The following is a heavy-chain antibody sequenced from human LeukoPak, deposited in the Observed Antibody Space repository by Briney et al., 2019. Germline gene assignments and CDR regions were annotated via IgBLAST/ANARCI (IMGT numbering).Heavy chain of an antibody. Sequence: PGGSLRLSRAASGFTFSSYSMNWVRQAPGKGLEWVSSISSSSSYIYYADSVKGRFTISRDNAKNSLYLQMNSLRAEDTAVYYCARDTRTGYSSSWYGGGFDYWGQGTLVTVSS. V-gene: IGHV3-21*01. CDR3: ARDTRTGYSSSWYGGGFDY. D-gene: IGHD6-13*01. CDR2: ISSSSSYI. J-gene: IGHJ4*02. CDR1: GFTFSSYS.